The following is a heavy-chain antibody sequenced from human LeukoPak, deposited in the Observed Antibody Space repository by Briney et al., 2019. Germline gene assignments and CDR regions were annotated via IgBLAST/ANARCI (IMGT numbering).Heavy chain of an antibody. CDR2: IKQDGSDK. CDR3: TKGLPSGVEVWIALH. Sequence: GGSLRLSCVVSGFTVSSSHMNWVRQSPGKGLEWVATIKQDGSDKYSVDSVKGRSTISRDNAKDSLYLQMNSLRAEDTAVYYCTKGLPSGVEVWIALHWGQGTLVTVSS. D-gene: IGHD5-12*01. V-gene: IGHV3-7*01. J-gene: IGHJ4*02. CDR1: GFTVSSSH.